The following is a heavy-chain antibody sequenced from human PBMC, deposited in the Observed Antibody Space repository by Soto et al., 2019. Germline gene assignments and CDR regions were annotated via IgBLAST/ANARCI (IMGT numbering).Heavy chain of an antibody. CDR2: IWYDGSNK. CDR1: AFTLSSYG. Sequence: GGSLRLSCAASAFTLSSYGMHWVRQAPGKGLEWVAVIWYDGSNKYYADSVKGRFTVSRDNSKNTLYLQMNSLRAEDAAVYSCGGGGDCSNYGGYGREVWGQGTTVTVSS. V-gene: IGHV3-33*01. CDR3: GGGGDCSNYGGYGREV. J-gene: IGHJ6*02. D-gene: IGHD2-21*02.